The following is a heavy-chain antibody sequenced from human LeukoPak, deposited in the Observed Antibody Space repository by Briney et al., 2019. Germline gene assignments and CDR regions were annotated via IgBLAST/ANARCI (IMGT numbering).Heavy chain of an antibody. CDR2: ISKSSSAI. J-gene: IGHJ4*02. CDR3: ARDFRGNYSIDY. CDR1: GFTFSSYA. D-gene: IGHD1-26*01. V-gene: IGHV3-48*02. Sequence: GGSLRLSCAAPGFTFSSYAMNWVRQAPGKGLEWVSHISKSSSAIYYADSVKGRFTISRDNAKNSLYLQMSSLRDEDTAVYYCARDFRGNYSIDYWGQGTLVTVSS.